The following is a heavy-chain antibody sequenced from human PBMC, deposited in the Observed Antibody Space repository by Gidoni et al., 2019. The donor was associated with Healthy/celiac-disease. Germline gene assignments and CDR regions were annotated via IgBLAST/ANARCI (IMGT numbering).Heavy chain of an antibody. Sequence: QVQLVDSGGGVVHPGRSLRHACAASGFTFSSYGLHWVRQAPGKGLEWVAVIWYDGSNKDYADSVKGRFTISRDNSKNTLYLQMNSLRAEDTAVYYCARDPGDYGDYGRGAYAFDIWGQGTMVTVSS. CDR2: IWYDGSNK. CDR3: ARDPGDYGDYGRGAYAFDI. J-gene: IGHJ3*02. CDR1: GFTFSSYG. D-gene: IGHD4-17*01. V-gene: IGHV3-33*01.